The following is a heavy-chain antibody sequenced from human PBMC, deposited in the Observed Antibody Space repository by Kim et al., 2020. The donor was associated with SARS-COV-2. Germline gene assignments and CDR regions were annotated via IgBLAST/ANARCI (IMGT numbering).Heavy chain of an antibody. D-gene: IGHD6-13*01. CDR3: ARGFIAAAGLGGFDP. CDR1: GYSFTSYW. J-gene: IGHJ5*02. V-gene: IGHV5-10-1*01. CDR2: IDPSDSYT. Sequence: GESLKISCKGSGYSFTSYWISWVRQMPGKGLEWMGRIDPSDSYTNYSPSFQGHVTISADKSISTAYLQWSSLKASDTAMYYCARGFIAAAGLGGFDPWGQGTLVTVSS.